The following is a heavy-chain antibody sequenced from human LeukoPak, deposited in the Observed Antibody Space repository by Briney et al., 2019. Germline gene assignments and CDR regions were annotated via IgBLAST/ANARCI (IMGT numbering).Heavy chain of an antibody. V-gene: IGHV1-24*01. J-gene: IGHJ4*02. CDR2: FDPEDGET. Sequence: ASVTVSCKVSGYTLTELSMHWVRQAPGKGLEWMGGFDPEDGETIYAQKFQGRVTMTEDTSTDTAYMELSSLRSEDTAVYYCATGRITMVRGVIAYFDYWGQGTLVTVSS. D-gene: IGHD3-10*01. CDR1: GYTLTELS. CDR3: ATGRITMVRGVIAYFDY.